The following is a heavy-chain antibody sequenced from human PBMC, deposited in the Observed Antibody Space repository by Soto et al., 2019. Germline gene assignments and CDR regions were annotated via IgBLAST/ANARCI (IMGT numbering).Heavy chain of an antibody. D-gene: IGHD3-10*01. CDR2: ISSNGGST. Sequence: GGSLRLSCAASGFTFSTYAMHWVRQAPGKGLEYVSAISSNGGSTYYADSVKGRFTISRDNSENTLYLYMSRLRDEDTAVYYCVKGHYSDATHYFDCWGQGTLVTVSS. V-gene: IGHV3-64D*06. CDR1: GFTFSTYA. J-gene: IGHJ4*02. CDR3: VKGHYSDATHYFDC.